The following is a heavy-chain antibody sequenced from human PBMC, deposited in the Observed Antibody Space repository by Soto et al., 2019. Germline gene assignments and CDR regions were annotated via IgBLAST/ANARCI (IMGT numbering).Heavy chain of an antibody. V-gene: IGHV1-2*04. J-gene: IGHJ6*02. CDR2: INPNSGGT. Sequence: ASVKVSCKASGYTFTGYYMHWVRQAPGQGLEWMGWINPNSGGTNYAQKFQGWVTMTRDTSISTAYMELGRLRSDDTAVYYCARVRQHRPQRGPNYYYGMDVWGQGTTVTVSS. CDR3: ARVRQHRPQRGPNYYYGMDV. D-gene: IGHD1-1*01. CDR1: GYTFTGYY.